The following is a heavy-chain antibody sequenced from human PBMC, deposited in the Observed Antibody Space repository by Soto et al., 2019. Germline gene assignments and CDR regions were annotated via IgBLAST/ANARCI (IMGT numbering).Heavy chain of an antibody. V-gene: IGHV3-66*01. CDR1: GFTVSSKY. D-gene: IGHD2-15*01. CDR3: AREDVLCDGGSGYGVPLAV. CDR2: IQSGGPT. J-gene: IGHJ6*04. Sequence: EVQLVESGGGLVQPGGSLRLSCAASGFTVSSKYMSWVRQAPGKWLEWVSLIQSGGPTYYADSVKGRFTISRDTSENTVHLHMDSLRAEDTAVYYCAREDVLCDGGSGYGVPLAVWGKGTTVTVSS.